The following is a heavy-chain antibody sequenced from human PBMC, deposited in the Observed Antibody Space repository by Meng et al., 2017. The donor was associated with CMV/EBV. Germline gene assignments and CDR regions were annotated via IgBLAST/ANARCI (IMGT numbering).Heavy chain of an antibody. D-gene: IGHD2-2*01. Sequence: GGSLRLSCAASGFTFSDYYMSWIRQAPGKGLEWVSYISSSGSTIYYADSVKGRFTISRDNAKNSLYLQMNSLRAEDTAVYYCARARVPAAIGAINWFDPWGQGTLVTVS. CDR2: ISSSGSTI. J-gene: IGHJ5*02. CDR3: ARARVPAAIGAINWFDP. CDR1: GFTFSDYY. V-gene: IGHV3-11*01.